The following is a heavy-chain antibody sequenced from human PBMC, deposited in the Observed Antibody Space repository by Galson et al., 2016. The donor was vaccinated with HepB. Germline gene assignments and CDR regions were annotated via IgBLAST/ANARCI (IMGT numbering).Heavy chain of an antibody. CDR2: VYYSGSA. CDR3: ARLKAGTLGS. D-gene: IGHD3-10*01. CDR1: GGSISSSPYY. V-gene: IGHV4-39*01. J-gene: IGHJ5*02. Sequence: SETLSLTCTVSGGSISSSPYYWVWIRQSPGKGLEWIGSVYYSGSAYYRPSLQSRVTISVDTSKNEFYLTLSSVTAADTAVYYCARLKAGTLGSWGQGTLVTVSS.